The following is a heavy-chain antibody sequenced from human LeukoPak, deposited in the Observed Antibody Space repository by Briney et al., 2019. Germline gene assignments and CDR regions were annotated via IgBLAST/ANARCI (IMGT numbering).Heavy chain of an antibody. Sequence: GESLKISCKASGYSFTSYWIGWVRQMPGKGLEWMGIIYPGDSDTTYSPSFQGQVTISADKSISTAYLQWSSLKASDTAMYYCARRDGYCSSTSCYADYHYGMDVWGQGTTVTVSS. CDR3: ARRDGYCSSTSCYADYHYGMDV. CDR2: IYPGDSDT. J-gene: IGHJ6*02. CDR1: GYSFTSYW. V-gene: IGHV5-51*01. D-gene: IGHD2-2*01.